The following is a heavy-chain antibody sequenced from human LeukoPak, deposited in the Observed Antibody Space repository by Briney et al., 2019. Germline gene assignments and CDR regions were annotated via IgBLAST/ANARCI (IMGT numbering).Heavy chain of an antibody. J-gene: IGHJ4*02. CDR1: GFTFSSYA. CDR2: ISSSSYI. CDR3: ARDGHYDSGGYYDY. D-gene: IGHD3-22*01. Sequence: PGGSLRLSCAASGFTFSSYAMSWVRQAPGKGLEWVSSISSSSYIYYADSVKGRFTISRDNAKNSLYLQMNSLRAEDTAVYYCARDGHYDSGGYYDYWGQGTLVTVSS. V-gene: IGHV3-21*01.